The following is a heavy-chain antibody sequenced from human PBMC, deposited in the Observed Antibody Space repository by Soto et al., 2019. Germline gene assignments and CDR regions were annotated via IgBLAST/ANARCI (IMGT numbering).Heavy chain of an antibody. CDR3: ARDLSDTGTTAYYYYGMDV. CDR1: GFTFSSYW. Sequence: GGSLRLSCAASGFTFSSYWMHWVRQAPGKGLVWVSRINSDGSSTSYADSVKGRFTISRDNAKNTLYLQMNSLRAEDTAVYYCARDLSDTGTTAYYYYGMDVWGQGTTVTVSS. D-gene: IGHD1-7*01. CDR2: INSDGSST. V-gene: IGHV3-74*01. J-gene: IGHJ6*02.